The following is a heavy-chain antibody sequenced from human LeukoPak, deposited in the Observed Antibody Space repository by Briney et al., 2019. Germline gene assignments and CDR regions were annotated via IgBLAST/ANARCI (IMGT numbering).Heavy chain of an antibody. CDR1: GFTVSTNY. Sequence: GGSLRLSWAAAGFTVSTNYMSWVRQAPGKGLEWVSVVYSGGTTYYADSVQGRFTISRDNSRNTLYLQMNSLRAEDTAVYVCAKVARVVIPGSYWGQGTLVTISS. J-gene: IGHJ4*02. D-gene: IGHD3-3*01. CDR3: AKVARVVIPGSY. CDR2: VYSGGTT. V-gene: IGHV3-53*05.